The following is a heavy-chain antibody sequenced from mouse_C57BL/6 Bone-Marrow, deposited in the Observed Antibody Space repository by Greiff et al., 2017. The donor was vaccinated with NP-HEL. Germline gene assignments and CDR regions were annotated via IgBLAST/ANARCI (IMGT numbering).Heavy chain of an antibody. V-gene: IGHV1-64*01. D-gene: IGHD2-2*01. J-gene: IGHJ2*01. CDR1: GYTFTSYW. CDR2: IHPNSGST. CDR3: ARTPYGYVLFDY. Sequence: VQLQQPGAELVKPGASVKLSCKASGYTFTSYWMHWVKQRPGQGLEWIGMIHPNSGSTNYNEKFKSKATLTVDKSSSTAYMQLSSLTSEDSAVYYCARTPYGYVLFDYWGQGTTLTVSS.